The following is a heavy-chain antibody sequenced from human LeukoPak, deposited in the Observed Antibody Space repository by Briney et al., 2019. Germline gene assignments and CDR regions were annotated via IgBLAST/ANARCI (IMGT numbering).Heavy chain of an antibody. CDR1: GGSLGGYS. J-gene: IGHJ4*02. D-gene: IGHD1-1*01. Sequence: SETLSLTCAVYGGSLGGYSWSWIRQPPGKGLEWIGVINHSGSTDYNPSLKSRVTISVDTSKNQFSLKLSSVTAADTAVYYCAKWGIGNNWDIDDHWGQGTLVTVSS. V-gene: IGHV4-34*01. CDR2: INHSGST. CDR3: AKWGIGNNWDIDDH.